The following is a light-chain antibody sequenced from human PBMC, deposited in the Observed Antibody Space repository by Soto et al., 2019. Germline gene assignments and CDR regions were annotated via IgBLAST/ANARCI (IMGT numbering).Light chain of an antibody. V-gene: IGKV3-20*01. J-gene: IGKJ2*01. Sequence: EIVLTQSPGTLSLSPGERATLSCRASQSVSSTYLAWYQQKAGHAPRLLIYGPSSRATGIPDRFSGSGSGTDFTLTISRLEPEDFAVYYWQQYGSSPNTFGQGTKLEIK. CDR3: QQYGSSPNT. CDR1: QSVSSTY. CDR2: GPS.